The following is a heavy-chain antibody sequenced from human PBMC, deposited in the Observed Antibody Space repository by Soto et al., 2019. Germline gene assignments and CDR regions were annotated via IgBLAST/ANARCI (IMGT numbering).Heavy chain of an antibody. CDR3: AREPVGPDYAMDL. J-gene: IGHJ6*02. Sequence: QMQLVESGGSVVQPGTSLRLSCAAFGFDFSSYGMHWVRQTPGKGLEWVAVLGFDGGGRYYADSVKGRFTVSRDNYKKMLYLPKDSLRAEDTALYYCAREPVGPDYAMDLWGQGTTVTVSS. V-gene: IGHV3-33*01. CDR1: GFDFSSYG. CDR2: LGFDGGGR. D-gene: IGHD1-26*01.